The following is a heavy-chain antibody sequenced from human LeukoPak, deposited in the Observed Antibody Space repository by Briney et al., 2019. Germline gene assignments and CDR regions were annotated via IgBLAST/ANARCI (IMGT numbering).Heavy chain of an antibody. CDR3: ARDASTYYYDSSGHRGDAFDI. V-gene: IGHV4-34*01. D-gene: IGHD3-22*01. Sequence: PSETLSLTCTVSAGSIGHHSWNWLRQPPGKGLEWIGEINHSGSTNYNPSLKSRVTISVDTSKNQFSLKLSSVTAADTAVYYCARDASTYYYDSSGHRGDAFDIWGQGTMVTVSS. CDR1: AGSIGHHS. J-gene: IGHJ3*02. CDR2: INHSGST.